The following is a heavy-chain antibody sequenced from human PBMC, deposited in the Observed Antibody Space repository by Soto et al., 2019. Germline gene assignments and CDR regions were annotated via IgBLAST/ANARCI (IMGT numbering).Heavy chain of an antibody. D-gene: IGHD3-22*01. J-gene: IGHJ1*01. Sequence: QVQLVQSGAEVKKPGSSVKVSCKASGGTFSSYAISWVLQAPGQGLEWLGGIIPIFGTANYAQKFQGRVTITADESTSTAYMELSSLRSEDTAVYYCARTATSYYYDSSGYYYAEYFQHWGQGTLVTVSS. CDR2: IIPIFGTA. CDR3: ARTATSYYYDSSGYYYAEYFQH. CDR1: GGTFSSYA. V-gene: IGHV1-69*01.